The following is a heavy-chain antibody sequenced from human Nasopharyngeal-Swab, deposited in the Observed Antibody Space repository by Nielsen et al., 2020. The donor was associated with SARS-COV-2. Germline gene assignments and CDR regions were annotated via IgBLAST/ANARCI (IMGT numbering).Heavy chain of an antibody. CDR3: ASRIGYCSGGSCYSDAFDI. J-gene: IGHJ3*02. V-gene: IGHV3-30-3*01. Sequence: WIRQPPGKGLEWVAVISYDGSNKYYADSVKGRFTISRDNSKNTLYLQMNSLRAEDTAVYYCASRIGYCSGGSCYSDAFDIWGQGTMVTVSS. CDR2: ISYDGSNK. D-gene: IGHD2-15*01.